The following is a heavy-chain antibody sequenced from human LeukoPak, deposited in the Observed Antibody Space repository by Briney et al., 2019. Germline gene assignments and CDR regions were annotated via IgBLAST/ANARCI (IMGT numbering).Heavy chain of an antibody. CDR2: INHSGST. J-gene: IGHJ5*02. CDR3: ARVKYQLRILGWFDP. Sequence: SETLSLTCAVYGGSFSGYYWSWIRQPPEKGLEWIGEINHSGSTNYNPSLKSRVTISVDTSKNQFSLKLSSVTAADTAVYYCARVKYQLRILGWFDPWGQGTLVTVSS. D-gene: IGHD2-2*01. V-gene: IGHV4-34*01. CDR1: GGSFSGYY.